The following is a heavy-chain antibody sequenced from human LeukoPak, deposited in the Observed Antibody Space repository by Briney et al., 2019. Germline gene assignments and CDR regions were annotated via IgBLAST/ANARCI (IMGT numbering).Heavy chain of an antibody. V-gene: IGHV1-69*01. J-gene: IGHJ5*02. CDR3: ARYQLLSNWFDP. D-gene: IGHD2-2*01. CDR1: GGTFSSYA. Sequence: SVKVSCKASGGTFSSYAISWVRQAPGQGLEWMGGIIPIFGTANYAQKFQGRVTITADESTSTAYMELSGLRSEDTAVYYCARYQLLSNWFDPWGQGTLVTVSS. CDR2: IIPIFGTA.